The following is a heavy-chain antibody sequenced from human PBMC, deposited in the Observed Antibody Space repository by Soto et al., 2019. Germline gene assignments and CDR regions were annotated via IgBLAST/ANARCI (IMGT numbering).Heavy chain of an antibody. CDR3: ARRVYNDVLTAWYFDY. Sequence: SETQSLTCNVSGGSISSRSYYWGWIRQPRDKGLEWIGSIYYSGSTYYNPSLKSRVTISVDTSKNQFSLKLTSVTAADTAVYYCARRVYNDVLTAWYFDYWSQGTLVTVSS. CDR1: GGSISSRSYY. J-gene: IGHJ4*02. V-gene: IGHV4-39*07. D-gene: IGHD3-9*01. CDR2: IYYSGST.